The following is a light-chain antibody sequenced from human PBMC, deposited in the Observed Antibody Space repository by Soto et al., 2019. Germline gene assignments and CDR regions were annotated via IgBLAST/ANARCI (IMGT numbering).Light chain of an antibody. CDR3: AAWDDSLSGVV. Sequence: QSVLTQTPSVSGAPGQRVTISCTGRSSNIGAGYDVHWYQQLPGTAPKLLIYTNDQRPSGVPDRFSGSKSGTSASLAISGLRSEDEADYYCAAWDDSLSGVVFGGGTKLTVL. CDR2: TND. J-gene: IGLJ2*01. V-gene: IGLV1-47*02. CDR1: SSNIGAGYD.